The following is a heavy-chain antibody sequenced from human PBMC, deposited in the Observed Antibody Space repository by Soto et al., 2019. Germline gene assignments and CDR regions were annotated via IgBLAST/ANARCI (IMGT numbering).Heavy chain of an antibody. CDR3: ARGNPFNYAGFDV. D-gene: IGHD3-16*01. V-gene: IGHV1-8*01. Sequence: DLEQSGAEVKRPGASVKVSCKASGYTFSDFDINLLRQASGQGPEWMGWMNAKSGDTFFAQRFQGKFNMTWDTSLSTAYMEVGSLTSDDTAMYYCARGNPFNYAGFDVWGQGTTVAVSS. J-gene: IGHJ6*02. CDR2: MNAKSGDT. CDR1: GYTFSDFD.